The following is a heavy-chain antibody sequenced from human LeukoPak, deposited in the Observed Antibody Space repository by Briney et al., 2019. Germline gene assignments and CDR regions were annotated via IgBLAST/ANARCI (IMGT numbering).Heavy chain of an antibody. J-gene: IGHJ4*02. D-gene: IGHD3-22*01. V-gene: IGHV4-59*01. CDR2: IYYTGST. CDR1: GGSINNYY. Sequence: KPSETLPLTCTVSGGSINNYYWSWIGQPPGKGREWIGYIYYTGSTNYNPSLKSRVTTSVDTSKSHFSLKMSTLTAADTAVYYCARHRGSGYPYFDYWGQGTLVTVSS. CDR3: ARHRGSGYPYFDY.